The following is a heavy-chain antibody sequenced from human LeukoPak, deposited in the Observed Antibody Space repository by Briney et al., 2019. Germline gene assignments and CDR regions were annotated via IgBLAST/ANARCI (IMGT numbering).Heavy chain of an antibody. CDR1: GGPFSGYY. CDR2: IYTSGST. CDR3: ARDLSLVALEMATIYDAFDI. J-gene: IGHJ3*02. D-gene: IGHD5-24*01. Sequence: SETLSLTCAVYGGPFSGYYWSWIRQPAGKGLEWIGRIYTSGSTNYNPSLKSRVTMSVDTSKNQFSLKLSSVTAADTAVYYCARDLSLVALEMATIYDAFDIWGQGTMVTVSS. V-gene: IGHV4-4*07.